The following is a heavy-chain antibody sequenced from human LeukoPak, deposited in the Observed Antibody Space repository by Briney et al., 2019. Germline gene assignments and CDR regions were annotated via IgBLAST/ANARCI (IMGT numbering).Heavy chain of an antibody. J-gene: IGHJ4*02. CDR3: AKGTYCGGDCFAFFGY. D-gene: IGHD2-21*02. CDR1: GFTFSDYY. Sequence: PGGSLRLSCAASGFTFSDYYMSWISQAPGKGLEWVSAISDSGGDTNYADSVKGRFTISRDNSKNTLYLQMNSLRAEDTAVYYCAKGTYCGGDCFAFFGYWGQGTLVTVSS. CDR2: ISDSGGDT. V-gene: IGHV3-23*01.